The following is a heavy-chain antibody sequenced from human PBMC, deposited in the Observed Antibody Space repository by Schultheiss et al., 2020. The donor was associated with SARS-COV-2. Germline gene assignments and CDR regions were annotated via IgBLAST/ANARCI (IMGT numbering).Heavy chain of an antibody. J-gene: IGHJ3*02. V-gene: IGHV3-21*01. Sequence: GGSLRLSCAASGFTFSSYSMNWVRQAPGKGLEWVSSISSSSSYIYYADSVKGRFTISRDNAKNSLYLQMNSLRAEDTAVYYCARDLGTGTTSGAFDIWGQGTMVTVSS. CDR2: ISSSSSYI. CDR3: ARDLGTGTTSGAFDI. CDR1: GFTFSSYS. D-gene: IGHD1-1*01.